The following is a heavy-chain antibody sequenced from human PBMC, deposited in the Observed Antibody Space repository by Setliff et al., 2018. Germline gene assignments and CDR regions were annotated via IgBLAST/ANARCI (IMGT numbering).Heavy chain of an antibody. CDR1: GFTFNRFA. Sequence: GGSLRLSCAASGFTFNRFAMSWVRQTPGKGLEWVSAINHSGGSTYYADPVKGRFTISRDNSKNTLYLQMNRLRAEDTAVYYCAKDDAGYCSGGSCYAPFDYWGQGTLVTVSS. CDR2: INHSGGST. CDR3: AKDDAGYCSGGSCYAPFDY. V-gene: IGHV3-23*01. J-gene: IGHJ4*02. D-gene: IGHD2-15*01.